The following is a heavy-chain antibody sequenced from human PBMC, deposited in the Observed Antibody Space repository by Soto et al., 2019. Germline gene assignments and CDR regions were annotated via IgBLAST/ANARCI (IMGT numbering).Heavy chain of an antibody. Sequence: QVQLVQSGAEVKKPGASVKVSCKASGYTFTTYYIHWVRQAPGQGLEWMGIINPSGGTTTFAQKFQGRVTMSSDTSTSTVYMELSSLRSEDTALYYCARDPNTNTWYRWFNPWGQGTLVTVSS. CDR2: INPSGGTT. J-gene: IGHJ5*02. V-gene: IGHV1-46*03. CDR1: GYTFTTYY. D-gene: IGHD6-13*01. CDR3: ARDPNTNTWYRWFNP.